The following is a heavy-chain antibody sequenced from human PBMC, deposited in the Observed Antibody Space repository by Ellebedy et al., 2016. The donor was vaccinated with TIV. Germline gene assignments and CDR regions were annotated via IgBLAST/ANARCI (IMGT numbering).Heavy chain of an antibody. Sequence: AASVKVSCKASGYTLMSYGICWVRQAPGQGLEWMGGVSPYDGNTNYAQKFQGRVTITIETSTSTGYMELRSLRSDDTAVYYCARGFRYVSRRSPLNYWGQGTLVTVSS. J-gene: IGHJ4*02. CDR1: GYTLMSYG. CDR3: ARGFRYVSRRSPLNY. V-gene: IGHV1-18*01. CDR2: VSPYDGNT. D-gene: IGHD3-16*01.